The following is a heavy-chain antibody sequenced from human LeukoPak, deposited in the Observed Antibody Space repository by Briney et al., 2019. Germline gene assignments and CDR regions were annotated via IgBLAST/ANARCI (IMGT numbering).Heavy chain of an antibody. D-gene: IGHD1-26*01. CDR1: GFTFSSYS. Sequence: PGGSLRLSCAASGFTFSSYSMTWVRQAPGKGLEWVATISGSGVMTYYADSVKGRFAVSGDTSKNTLYLQMSSLTAADTAVYYCAKDRSIGTYYTFDHWGQGTLVTVSS. CDR3: AKDRSIGTYYTFDH. V-gene: IGHV3-23*01. CDR2: ISGSGVMT. J-gene: IGHJ4*02.